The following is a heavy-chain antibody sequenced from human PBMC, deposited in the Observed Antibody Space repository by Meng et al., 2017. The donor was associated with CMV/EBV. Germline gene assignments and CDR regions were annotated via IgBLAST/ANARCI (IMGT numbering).Heavy chain of an antibody. V-gene: IGHV3-30*04. Sequence: FTFSRYARHWVRQAPGKGLEWVAVISYDGSNKYYADSVKGRFTISRDNSKNTLYLQMNSLRAEDTAVYYCARDMGPYCGGDCYGPVYWGQGTLVTVSS. CDR2: ISYDGSNK. J-gene: IGHJ4*02. CDR3: ARDMGPYCGGDCYGPVY. D-gene: IGHD2-21*01. CDR1: FTFSRYA.